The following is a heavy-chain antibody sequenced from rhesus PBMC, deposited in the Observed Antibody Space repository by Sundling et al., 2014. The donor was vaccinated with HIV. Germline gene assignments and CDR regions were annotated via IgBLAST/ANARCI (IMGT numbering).Heavy chain of an antibody. V-gene: IGHV2-174*02. Sequence: QVTLKESGPALVKPTQTLTLTCSFSGFSLNTSGMAVGWIRQPPGKTLEWLAHIYWDDDKRYSTSLKSRLTISKDTSINQVVLTMTNMDPVDTATYYCARYSGSWNSAFDFWGQGLRVTVSS. D-gene: IGHD6-25*01. CDR3: ARYSGSWNSAFDF. CDR1: GFSLNTSGMA. J-gene: IGHJ3*01. CDR2: IYWDDDK.